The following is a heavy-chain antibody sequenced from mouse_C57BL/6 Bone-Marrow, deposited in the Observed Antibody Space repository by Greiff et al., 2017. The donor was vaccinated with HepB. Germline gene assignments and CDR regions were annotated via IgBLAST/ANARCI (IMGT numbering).Heavy chain of an antibody. CDR2: INPYNGGT. J-gene: IGHJ3*01. CDR1: GYTFTDYY. V-gene: IGHV1-19*01. Sequence: EVKLQESGPVLVKPGASVKMSCKASGYTFTDYYMNWVKQSHGKSLEWIGVINPYNGGTSYNQKFKGKATLTVDKSSSTAYMELNSLTSEDSAVYYCARRGGDGPSFAYWGQGTLVTVSA. D-gene: IGHD2-3*01. CDR3: ARRGGDGPSFAY.